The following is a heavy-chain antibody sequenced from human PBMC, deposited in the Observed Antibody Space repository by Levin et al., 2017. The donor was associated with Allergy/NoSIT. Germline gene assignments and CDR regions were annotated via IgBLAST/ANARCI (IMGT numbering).Heavy chain of an antibody. CDR1: GGSISSGDYY. D-gene: IGHD4-17*01. V-gene: IGHV4-30-4*01. CDR3: AREVHYGDDVGHAFDS. Sequence: SETLSLTCTVSGGSISSGDYYWSWIRQPPGKGLEWIGYIYYSGSTYYNPSLKSRVTISVDTSKNQFSLKLSSVTAADTAVYYCAREVHYGDDVGHAFDSWGQGTMVTVSS. J-gene: IGHJ3*02. CDR2: IYYSGST.